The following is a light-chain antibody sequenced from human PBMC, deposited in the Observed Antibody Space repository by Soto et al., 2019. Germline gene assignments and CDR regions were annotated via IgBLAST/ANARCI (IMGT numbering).Light chain of an antibody. J-gene: IGKJ5*01. Sequence: EIVMTQSPATLSVSPGERATLTCRASQSVRTKLAWYQQKPGQAPRLLIYGASSRATGIPARFSGSGSGTEFTLTISSLQSEDSGVYYCQQYNKWPAEITFGKGTRLEIK. CDR2: GAS. CDR3: QQYNKWPAEIT. V-gene: IGKV3D-15*01. CDR1: QSVRTK.